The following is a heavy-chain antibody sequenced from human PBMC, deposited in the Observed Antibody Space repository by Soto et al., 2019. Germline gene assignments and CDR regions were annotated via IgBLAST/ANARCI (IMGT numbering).Heavy chain of an antibody. D-gene: IGHD5-12*01. J-gene: IGHJ3*01. CDR1: GGSITSYSY. CDR3: ARSSGYELDAFDV. Sequence: SETLSLTCSVSGGSITSYSYWNWIRQPPGKGLEWMGYVYYSGTTNYNPSLQSRVTISVDTSKNQFSLKLTSVTAADTAVFYCARSSGYELDAFDVWGQGTKVT. V-gene: IGHV4-59*01. CDR2: VYYSGTT.